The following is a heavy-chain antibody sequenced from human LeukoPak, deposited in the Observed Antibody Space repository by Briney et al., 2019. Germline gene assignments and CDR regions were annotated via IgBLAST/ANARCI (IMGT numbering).Heavy chain of an antibody. CDR1: GFTFDDYA. D-gene: IGHD3-22*01. CDR2: ISWNSGSI. CDR3: ARGWEYYDSSGYPDFDY. J-gene: IGHJ4*02. V-gene: IGHV3-9*01. Sequence: SGGSLRLSCAASGFTFDDYAMHWVRQAPGKGLEWVSGISWNSGSIGYADSVKGRFTISRDNAKNSLYLQMNSLRAEDTAVYYCARGWEYYDSSGYPDFDYWGQGTLVTVSS.